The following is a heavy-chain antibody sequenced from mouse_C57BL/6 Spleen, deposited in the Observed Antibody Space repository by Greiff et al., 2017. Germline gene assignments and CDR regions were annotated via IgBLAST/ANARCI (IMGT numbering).Heavy chain of an antibody. CDR3: ARVIYYYGSRGPDY. D-gene: IGHD1-1*01. CDR2: INPNNGGT. V-gene: IGHV1-18*01. Sequence: EVQLQQSGPELVKPGASVKIPCKASGYTFTDYNMDWVKQSHGKSLEWIGDINPNNGGTIYNQKFKGKATLTVDKSSSTAYMELRSLTSEDTAVYYCARVIYYYGSRGPDYWGQGTSVTVSS. J-gene: IGHJ4*01. CDR1: GYTFTDYN.